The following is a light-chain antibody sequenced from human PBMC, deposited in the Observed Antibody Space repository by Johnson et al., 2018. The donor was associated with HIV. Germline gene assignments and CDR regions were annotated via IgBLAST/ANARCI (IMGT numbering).Light chain of an antibody. V-gene: IGLV1-51*02. CDR3: GTWDSSLSADV. Sequence: QSVLTQPPSVSAAPGQKVTISCSGSSCDIGNNYVSCHQQFPGTAPKLLIYENNKRPSGIPDRFSGSKSGTSATLDLTGLQTGDEADYYCGTWDSSLSADVFGTGTKVTVL. J-gene: IGLJ1*01. CDR2: ENN. CDR1: SCDIGNNY.